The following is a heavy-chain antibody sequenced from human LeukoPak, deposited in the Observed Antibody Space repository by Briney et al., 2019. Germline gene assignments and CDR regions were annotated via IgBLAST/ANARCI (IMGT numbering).Heavy chain of an antibody. Sequence: GASVKVSCKASGYTFTSYGISWVRQAPGQGLEWIGWISAYNGNTNYAQKLQGRVTMTTDTSTSTAYMELRSLRSDDTAVYYCASGALWRFAEVLAFDIWGQGTMVTVSS. J-gene: IGHJ3*02. V-gene: IGHV1-18*01. CDR1: GYTFTSYG. CDR2: ISAYNGNT. CDR3: ASGALWRFAEVLAFDI. D-gene: IGHD3-10*01.